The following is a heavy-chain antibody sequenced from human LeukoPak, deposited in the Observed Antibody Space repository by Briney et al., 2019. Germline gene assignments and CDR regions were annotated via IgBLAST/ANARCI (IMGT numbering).Heavy chain of an antibody. J-gene: IGHJ4*02. CDR3: ARHFSSGYYDY. Sequence: SEPLSLTCTVSGGSISSSSYYWGWIRQPPGKGLEWIGSIYYSGSTYYNPSLKSRVTISVDTSKNQFSLKLSFVTAADTAVYYCARHFSSGYYDYWGQGTLVTVSS. CDR2: IYYSGST. D-gene: IGHD3-22*01. V-gene: IGHV4-39*01. CDR1: GGSISSSSYY.